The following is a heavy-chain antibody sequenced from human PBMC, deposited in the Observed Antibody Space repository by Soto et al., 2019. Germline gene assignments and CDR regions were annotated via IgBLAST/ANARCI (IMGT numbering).Heavy chain of an antibody. Sequence: QVQLQESGPGLVKPSQTLSLTCTVSGGSISSGGYYWSWIRQHPGKGLEWIGYIYYSGSTYYNPSLKCRVTISVDTSKNQFSLKLSSVTAADTAVYYCASVKQWLVRNSDLKYFQHWGQGTLVTVSS. CDR3: ASVKQWLVRNSDLKYFQH. V-gene: IGHV4-31*03. D-gene: IGHD6-19*01. J-gene: IGHJ1*01. CDR1: GGSISSGGYY. CDR2: IYYSGST.